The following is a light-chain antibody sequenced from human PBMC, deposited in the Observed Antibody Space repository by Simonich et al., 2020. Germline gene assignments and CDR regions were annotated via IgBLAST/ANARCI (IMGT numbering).Light chain of an antibody. CDR1: SGHSSYA. CDR2: LNSDGSH. CDR3: QTWGTGIRV. V-gene: IGLV4-69*01. Sequence: QLVLTQSPSASASLGASVKLTCTLSSGHSSYAIAWHQQQPEKDPLYLMKLNSDGSHSKGDGIPDRFSGSSSGAERYLTISSLQAEDEADYYCQTWGTGIRVFGGGTKLTVL. J-gene: IGLJ3*02.